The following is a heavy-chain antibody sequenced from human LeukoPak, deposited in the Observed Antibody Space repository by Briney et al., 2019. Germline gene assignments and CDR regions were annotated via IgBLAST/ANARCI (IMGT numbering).Heavy chain of an antibody. V-gene: IGHV3-48*01. CDR3: ASVLDFTDYYGSGSPDY. Sequence: PGGSLRLSCAASGFTFSSYSMNWVRQAPGKGLEWVSYISHSSSTIYYADSVKGRFTISRDNAKNSLYLQMNSLRAEDTAVYYCASVLDFTDYYGSGSPDYWGQGTLVTVSS. J-gene: IGHJ4*02. CDR1: GFTFSSYS. CDR2: ISHSSSTI. D-gene: IGHD3-10*01.